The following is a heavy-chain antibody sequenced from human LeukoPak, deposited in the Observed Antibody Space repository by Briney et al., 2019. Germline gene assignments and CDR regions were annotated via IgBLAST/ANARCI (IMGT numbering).Heavy chain of an antibody. CDR1: GFTFDDYA. Sequence: GGSLRLSCAASGFTFDDYAMHWVRQAPGKGLEWVSLISWDGGSTYYADSVKGRFTISRDNSKNSLYLQMNSLRAEDNALYYCAKDIAAVAGTTSNFQHWGQGTLVTVSS. D-gene: IGHD6-19*01. V-gene: IGHV3-43D*03. CDR3: AKDIAAVAGTTSNFQH. J-gene: IGHJ1*01. CDR2: ISWDGGST.